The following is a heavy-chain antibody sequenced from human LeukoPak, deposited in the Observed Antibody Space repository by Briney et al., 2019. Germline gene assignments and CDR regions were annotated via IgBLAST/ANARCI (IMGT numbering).Heavy chain of an antibody. CDR1: GGTISSYY. CDR2: IYYSGST. Sequence: PSETPSLTCTVSGGTISSYYWSWIRQPPGKGLEWIGYIYYSGSTNYNPSLKSRVTISVDTSKNQFSLKLSSVTAADTAVYYCARVPGYCSSTSCLYGMDVWGQGTTVTVSS. CDR3: ARVPGYCSSTSCLYGMDV. V-gene: IGHV4-59*01. J-gene: IGHJ6*02. D-gene: IGHD2-2*01.